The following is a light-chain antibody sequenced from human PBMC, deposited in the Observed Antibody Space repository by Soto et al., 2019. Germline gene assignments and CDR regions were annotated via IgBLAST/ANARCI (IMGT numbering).Light chain of an antibody. Sequence: QSVLTQSPSASASLGASVKLTCTLSSGHSNYAIAWHQQQPEKGPRYLMKLTNDGSHSKGDGIPDRFSGSSSGAERYLTISSRQSEDEADYYCQTWATGIVVFGGGTKLTVL. CDR1: SGHSNYA. V-gene: IGLV4-69*01. CDR2: LTNDGSH. J-gene: IGLJ2*01. CDR3: QTWATGIVV.